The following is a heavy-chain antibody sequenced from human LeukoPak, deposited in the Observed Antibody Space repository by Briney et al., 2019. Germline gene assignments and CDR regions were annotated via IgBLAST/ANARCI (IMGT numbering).Heavy chain of an antibody. J-gene: IGHJ4*02. CDR1: GGSFSGYY. CDR3: ARFTMIAADFDY. Sequence: SETLSLTCAVYGGSFSGYYWSWIRQPPGKGLEWLGEINHSGSTNYNPSLKSRVTISVDTSKNQFSLKLSSVTAADTAVYYCARFTMIAADFDYWGQGTLVTVSS. CDR2: INHSGST. V-gene: IGHV4-34*01. D-gene: IGHD3-22*01.